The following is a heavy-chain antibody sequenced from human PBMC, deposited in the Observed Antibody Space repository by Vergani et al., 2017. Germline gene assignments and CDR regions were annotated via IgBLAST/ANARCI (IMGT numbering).Heavy chain of an antibody. D-gene: IGHD3-16*02. Sequence: VNLSISGGGVVQAGGSLRLSCVASGFDFRTFGMHWVRRAPGKGLEWVAFIRYDATYKFYGDSVSGRFTVSRDNSINSIFLQMDSLSIDDTAVYYCARGLPYRLIGSRLDYWGKGTLVTVTS. V-gene: IGHV3-30*02. CDR1: GFDFRTFG. CDR2: IRYDATYK. J-gene: IGHJ4*02. CDR3: ARGLPYRLIGSRLDY.